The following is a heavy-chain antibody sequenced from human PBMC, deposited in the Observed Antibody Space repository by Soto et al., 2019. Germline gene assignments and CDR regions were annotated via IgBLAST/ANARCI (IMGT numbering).Heavy chain of an antibody. CDR3: AKGTRQSCSGATCDPFDF. V-gene: IGHV3-23*01. CDR1: GFIFSDYA. Sequence: EVQLLESGGDLVQPGGSLRLSCTASGFIFSDYAMNWVRQAPGKRLEWVASFTGTSGHTYYAGSVRGRFTISRDNSKNTLYLQMSSLRAEDTAIYYCAKGTRQSCSGATCDPFDFWGQGTLVAVSS. D-gene: IGHD2-15*01. J-gene: IGHJ4*02. CDR2: FTGTSGHT.